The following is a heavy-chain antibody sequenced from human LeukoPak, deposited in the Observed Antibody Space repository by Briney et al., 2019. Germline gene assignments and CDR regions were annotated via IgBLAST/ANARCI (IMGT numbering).Heavy chain of an antibody. D-gene: IGHD3-10*01. Sequence: SETLSLTCTVSGGSISSGGYYWSWIRQHPGKGLEWIGYIYYSGSTYYNPSLKSRVTISVDTSKNQFSLKLSSVTAADTAVYYCARDGYGSGSYYSPSAFDPWGQGTLVTVSS. J-gene: IGHJ5*02. CDR3: ARDGYGSGSYYSPSAFDP. CDR2: IYYSGST. V-gene: IGHV4-31*03. CDR1: GGSISSGGYY.